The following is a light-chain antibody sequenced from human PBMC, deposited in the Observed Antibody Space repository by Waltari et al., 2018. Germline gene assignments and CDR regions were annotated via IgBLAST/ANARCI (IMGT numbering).Light chain of an antibody. J-gene: IGLJ3*02. CDR1: RGSTAIKT. CDR2: EDD. CDR3: QSYDSPNHWV. V-gene: IGLV6-57*01. Sequence: NLMLTQPHSVSESPAHTVTLSRTRSRGSTAIKTVRWYQQRPGSSPTIVIYEDDQRPTGVPDRFSGSIDTSSNSASLTISGLKTEDEADYYCQSYDSPNHWVFGGGTKLTVL.